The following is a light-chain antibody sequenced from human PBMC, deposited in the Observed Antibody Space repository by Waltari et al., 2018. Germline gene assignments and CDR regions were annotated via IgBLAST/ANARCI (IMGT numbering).Light chain of an antibody. CDR3: QHYNNWPYT. CDR2: GAV. Sequence: EIVMTQSPVTLSVSPGERATLSCRASQSVRSNFAWYQQKPGQAPRLIIYGAVTRGTDVPARFSASGSGTEFTLTISSVQSEDFAVYYCQHYNNWPYTFGQGTKLEI. V-gene: IGKV3-15*01. CDR1: QSVRSN. J-gene: IGKJ2*01.